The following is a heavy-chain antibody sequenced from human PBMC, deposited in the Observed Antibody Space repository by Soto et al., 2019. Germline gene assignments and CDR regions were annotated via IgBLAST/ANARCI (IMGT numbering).Heavy chain of an antibody. D-gene: IGHD1-26*01. CDR2: IHHTGSP. J-gene: IGHJ6*02. CDR1: GGSINSDNYF. V-gene: IGHV4-30-4*01. Sequence: SETLSLTCTVSGGSINSDNYFWAWIRQPPGKGLEWIGYIHHTGSPYYNEALESRVTISLDKPKNQFSLKLTSVTAADTAVYYCAREVDIVSVSDAFDVWGQGTTVTVSS. CDR3: AREVDIVSVSDAFDV.